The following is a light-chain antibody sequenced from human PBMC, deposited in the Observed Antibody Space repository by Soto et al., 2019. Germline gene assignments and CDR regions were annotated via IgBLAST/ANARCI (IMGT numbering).Light chain of an antibody. CDR3: QQYDSYSWT. V-gene: IGKV1-5*01. J-gene: IGKJ1*01. Sequence: DIQMTQSPSTLSASVGDRVTITCRASQSISRWLVWYQQKPGKAPKLLIDDSSTLQSGVPSRFSGSVSGTDFTLTITSLQPDDFATYSGQQYDSYSWTFGQGTTVEIK. CDR2: DSS. CDR1: QSISRW.